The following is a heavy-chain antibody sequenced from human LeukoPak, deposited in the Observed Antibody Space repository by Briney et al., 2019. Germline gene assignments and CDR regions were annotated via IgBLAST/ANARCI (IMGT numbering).Heavy chain of an antibody. CDR2: ISSSSSYI. Sequence: GGSLRLSCAASGFTFSSYSMNWVLQAPGKGLEWVSSISSSSSYIYYADSVKGRFTISRDNAKNSLYLQMNSLRAEDTAVYYCARQSGYDPAGPPFFDYWGQGTLVTVSS. V-gene: IGHV3-21*01. CDR1: GFTFSSYS. J-gene: IGHJ4*02. CDR3: ARQSGYDPAGPPFFDY. D-gene: IGHD5-12*01.